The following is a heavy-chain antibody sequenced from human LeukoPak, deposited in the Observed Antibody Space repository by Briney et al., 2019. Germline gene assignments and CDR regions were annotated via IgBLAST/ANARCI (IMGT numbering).Heavy chain of an antibody. D-gene: IGHD5-18*01. CDR2: IYYSGST. J-gene: IGHJ4*02. V-gene: IGHV4-59*01. CDR3: AKGGSYTAVLLNY. Sequence: SETLSLTCTVSGGSITSYYWSWIRQPPGKGLEWIGYIYYSGSTNYNPSLKSRVTISVDTSKNQFSLKLSSVTAADTVVYYCAKGGSYTAVLLNYWGQGTLVTVSS. CDR1: GGSITSYY.